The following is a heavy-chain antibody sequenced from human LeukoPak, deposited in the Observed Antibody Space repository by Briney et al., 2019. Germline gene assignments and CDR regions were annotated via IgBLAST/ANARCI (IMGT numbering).Heavy chain of an antibody. CDR2: IYYSGST. D-gene: IGHD6-13*01. Sequence: SETLSLTCTVSGGSISSSSYYWGWIRQPPGKGLEWIGSIYYSGSTYYNPSLKSRVTISVDTSKNQFSLKLSSVTAADTAVYYCARQFGSSWHYYYYYMDVWGKGTTVTVSS. CDR1: GGSISSSSYY. CDR3: ARQFGSSWHYYYYYMDV. J-gene: IGHJ6*03. V-gene: IGHV4-39*01.